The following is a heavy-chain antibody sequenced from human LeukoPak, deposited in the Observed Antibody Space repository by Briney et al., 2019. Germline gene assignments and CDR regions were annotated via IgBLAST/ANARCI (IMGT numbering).Heavy chain of an antibody. CDR1: GFTFSSYG. CDR2: ISYDGSNK. J-gene: IGHJ4*02. V-gene: IGHV3-30*18. CDR3: AKGPVKDPIDY. Sequence: PGRSLRLSCAASGFTFSSYGMHWVRQAPGKGLEWVAVISYDGSNKYYADSVKGRFTISRDNSKNTLYLQMNSLRAEDTAVYYCAKGPVKDPIDYWGQGTLVTVSS.